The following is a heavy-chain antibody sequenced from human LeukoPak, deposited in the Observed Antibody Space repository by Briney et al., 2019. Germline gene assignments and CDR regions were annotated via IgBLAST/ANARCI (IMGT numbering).Heavy chain of an antibody. CDR1: GGSFSSYY. D-gene: IGHD5-24*01. V-gene: IGHV4-4*07. J-gene: IGHJ4*02. CDR2: IYTSGST. Sequence: SETLSLTCTVSGGSFSSYYWSWIRPPAGKGLEWIGRIYTSGSTNYTSSLKSRVTMSVDTSKNQVSLKLSSVTAADTAVYYCATGDGYNSFDYWGQGTLVTVSS. CDR3: ATGDGYNSFDY.